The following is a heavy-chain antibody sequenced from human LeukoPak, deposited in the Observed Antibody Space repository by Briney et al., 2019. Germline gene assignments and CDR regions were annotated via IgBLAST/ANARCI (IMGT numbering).Heavy chain of an antibody. CDR2: INPSGGST. V-gene: IGHV1-46*01. J-gene: IGHJ4*02. Sequence: GASVNVSCKASGYTFTSYYMHRVRQAPGQGLEWMGIINPSGGSTSYAQKFQGRVTMTRDTSTSTVYMELSSLRSEDTAVYYCARGDYYYDSSGYYRYWGQGTLVTVSS. CDR1: GYTFTSYY. D-gene: IGHD3-22*01. CDR3: ARGDYYYDSSGYYRY.